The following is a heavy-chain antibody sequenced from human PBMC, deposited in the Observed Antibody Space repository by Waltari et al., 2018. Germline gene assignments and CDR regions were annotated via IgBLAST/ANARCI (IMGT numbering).Heavy chain of an antibody. CDR3: ARQLRFVDWIPRYFDS. CDR1: GDSISGSRNY. J-gene: IGHJ4*02. Sequence: QMELQESGPRLVKPSETLSLTCNVSGDSISGSRNYWAWLRHPPGKNLPWIGSIYYSGTTYFNPSLKGRVAISVDTSRNQFSLNVNSVTAADTGIYYCARQLRFVDWIPRYFDSWGRGTLATVSS. D-gene: IGHD3-3*01. V-gene: IGHV4-39*01. CDR2: IYYSGTT.